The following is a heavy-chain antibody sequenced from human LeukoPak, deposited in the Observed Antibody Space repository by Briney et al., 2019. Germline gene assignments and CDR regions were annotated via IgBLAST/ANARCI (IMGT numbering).Heavy chain of an antibody. CDR3: AKGLKVQVLRYFDWLIDY. CDR2: IRSKANSYAT. CDR1: GFTFSGSA. J-gene: IGHJ4*02. V-gene: IGHV3-73*01. Sequence: GGSLRLSCAASGFTFSGSAMHWVRQASGKGLEWVGRIRSKANSYATAYAASVKGRFTISRDDSKNTAYLQMNSLRAEDTAVYYCAKGLKVQVLRYFDWLIDYWGQGTLVTVSS. D-gene: IGHD3-9*01.